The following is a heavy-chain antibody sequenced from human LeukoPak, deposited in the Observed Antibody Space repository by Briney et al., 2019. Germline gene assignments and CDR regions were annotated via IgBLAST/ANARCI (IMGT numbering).Heavy chain of an antibody. V-gene: IGHV1-8*01. Sequence: LWASVKVSCKASGYTFTSYDINWVRQATGQGLERMGWMNPNSGNTGYAQKFQGRVTMTRNTSISTAYMELSSLRSEDTAVYYYARGHDWGYYYYYMDVWGKGTTVTVSS. CDR3: ARGHDWGYYYYYMDV. D-gene: IGHD7-27*01. CDR1: GYTFTSYD. J-gene: IGHJ6*03. CDR2: MNPNSGNT.